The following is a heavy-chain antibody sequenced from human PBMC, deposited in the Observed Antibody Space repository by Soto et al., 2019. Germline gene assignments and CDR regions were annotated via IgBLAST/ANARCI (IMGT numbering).Heavy chain of an antibody. CDR1: GYTFTSYG. D-gene: IGHD3-22*01. CDR2: ISAYNGNT. CDR3: ARSRAYYYDSSGYIHSYFDY. Sequence: ASVKVSCKASGYTFTSYGISWVRQAPGQGLEWMGWISAYNGNTNYAQKLQGRVTMTTDTSTSTAYMELRSLRSDDTAVYYCARSRAYYYDSSGYIHSYFDYWGQGTLVTVSS. V-gene: IGHV1-18*01. J-gene: IGHJ4*02.